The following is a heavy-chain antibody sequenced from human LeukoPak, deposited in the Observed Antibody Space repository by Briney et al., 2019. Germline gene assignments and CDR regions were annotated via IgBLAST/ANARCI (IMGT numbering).Heavy chain of an antibody. CDR1: GGSLSSSSYY. V-gene: IGHV4-39*01. J-gene: IGHJ5*02. CDR2: IYYSGST. D-gene: IGHD3-3*01. CDR3: ARKRGSITIFGVVSNWFDP. Sequence: PSETLSLTCTVSGGSLSSSSYYWGWIRQPPGKGLEWIGSIYYSGSTYYNPSLKSRVTISVDTSKNQFSLKLSSVTAADTAVYYCARKRGSITIFGVVSNWFDPWGQGTLVTVSS.